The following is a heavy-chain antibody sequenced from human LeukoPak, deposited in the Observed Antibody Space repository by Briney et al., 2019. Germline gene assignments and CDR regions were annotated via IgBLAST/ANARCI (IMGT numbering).Heavy chain of an antibody. Sequence: ASVKVSCKASGYTFTSYDINWVRQATGQGLEWMGWMNPNSGNTGYAQKFQGRVTMTRNTSISTAYMELSSLGSEDTAVYYCARGSRITIFGVVIRGYNWFDPWGQGTLVTVSS. CDR2: MNPNSGNT. J-gene: IGHJ5*02. D-gene: IGHD3-3*01. V-gene: IGHV1-8*01. CDR3: ARGSRITIFGVVIRGYNWFDP. CDR1: GYTFTSYD.